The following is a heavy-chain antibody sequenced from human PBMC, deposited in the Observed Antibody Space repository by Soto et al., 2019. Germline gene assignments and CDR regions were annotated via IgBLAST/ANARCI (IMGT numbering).Heavy chain of an antibody. CDR1: GYTFTSYD. D-gene: IGHD5-18*01. V-gene: IGHV1-8*01. Sequence: ASVKVSCKASGYTFTSYDINWVRQATGQGLEWMGWMNPNSGNTGYAQKFQGRVTMTRNTSISTAYMELSSLRSEDTAVYYCARPAMVRVGAFDIWGQGTMVTVSS. CDR2: MNPNSGNT. CDR3: ARPAMVRVGAFDI. J-gene: IGHJ3*02.